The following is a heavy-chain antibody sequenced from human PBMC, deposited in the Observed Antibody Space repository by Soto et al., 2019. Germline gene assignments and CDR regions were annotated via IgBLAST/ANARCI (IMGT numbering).Heavy chain of an antibody. CDR1: GYSFTSYW. CDR2: IYPGDSDT. CDR3: ARREYYGSGSYYNVISNWFDP. V-gene: IGHV5-51*01. Sequence: ESLKISCKGSGYSFTSYWIGWVRQMPGKGLEWMGIIYPGDSDTRYSPSFQGQVTISADKSISTAYLQWSSLKASDTAMYYCARREYYGSGSYYNVISNWFDPWGQGTLVTVSS. J-gene: IGHJ5*02. D-gene: IGHD3-10*01.